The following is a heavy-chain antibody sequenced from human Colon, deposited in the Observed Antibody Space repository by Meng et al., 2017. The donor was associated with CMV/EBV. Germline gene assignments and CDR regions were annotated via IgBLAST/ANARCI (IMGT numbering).Heavy chain of an antibody. V-gene: IGHV3-20*04. CDR1: GFIFNEFG. D-gene: IGHD3-10*01. CDR2: INWDGRSR. CDR3: AKDVSDLGSGRYGFDD. J-gene: IGHJ4*02. Sequence: GESLKISCAASGFIFNEFGMNWVRQVPGKGLEWVAGINWDGRSRGHADSAKGRFTISRDNVKRSVDLQMDNLRVEDTALYYCAKDVSDLGSGRYGFDDWGQGILVTVSS.